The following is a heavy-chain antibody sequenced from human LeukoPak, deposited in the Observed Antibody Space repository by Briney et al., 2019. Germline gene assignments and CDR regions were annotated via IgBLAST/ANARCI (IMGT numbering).Heavy chain of an antibody. D-gene: IGHD1-26*01. V-gene: IGHV4-59*08. J-gene: IGHJ4*02. CDR3: ARPRSPYSGSYYAY. CDR1: GGSISSYY. Sequence: SETLSLTCTVSGGSISSYYWSWIRQPPGKGLEWIGYIYYSGSTNYNPSLKSRVTISVDTSKNQFSLKLSSVTAADTAVYYCARPRSPYSGSYYAYWGQGTLVTVSS. CDR2: IYYSGST.